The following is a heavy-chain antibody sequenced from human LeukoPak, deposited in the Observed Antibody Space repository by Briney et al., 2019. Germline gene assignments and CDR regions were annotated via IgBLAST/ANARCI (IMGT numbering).Heavy chain of an antibody. V-gene: IGHV3-23*01. J-gene: IGHJ4*02. CDR2: ICDSGGST. D-gene: IGHD2-15*01. CDR1: GFTFSSYA. Sequence: PGGSLRLSCAASGFTFSSYAMSWVRQAPGKGLGWVPGICDSGGSTYYADSLKGRLTISRDDSKNTLYLQMSSLRAEDTAVYCCAKEICSTYEVIYFDYWGQGTLVTVS. CDR3: AKEICSTYEVIYFDY.